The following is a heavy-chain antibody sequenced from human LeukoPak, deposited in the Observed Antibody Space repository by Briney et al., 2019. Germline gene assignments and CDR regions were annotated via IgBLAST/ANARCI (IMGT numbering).Heavy chain of an antibody. CDR1: GFTFSTYA. J-gene: IGHJ6*03. Sequence: PGGSLRLSCATSGFTFSTYAMTWVRQAPGKGLEFISGIGGSDGGTSYADSVRGRFTISSDNSKNTLYLQMNNLRVEDTAVYYCAKDRRDSSGWDNCFYYSMDVWGKGTTVTVSS. V-gene: IGHV3-23*01. CDR3: AKDRRDSSGWDNCFYYSMDV. D-gene: IGHD6-19*01. CDR2: IGGSDGGT.